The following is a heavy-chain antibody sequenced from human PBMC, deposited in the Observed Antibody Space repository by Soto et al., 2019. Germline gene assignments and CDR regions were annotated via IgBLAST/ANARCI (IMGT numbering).Heavy chain of an antibody. Sequence: ASVKVSCKASGGTFSSYTISWVRQAPGQGLEWMGRIIPILGIANYAQKFQGRVTITADKSTSTAYMELSSLRSEDTAVYYCARAFLEWLPHDAFDIWGQGTMVTV. CDR2: IIPILGIA. CDR3: ARAFLEWLPHDAFDI. CDR1: GGTFSSYT. V-gene: IGHV1-69*02. D-gene: IGHD3-3*01. J-gene: IGHJ3*02.